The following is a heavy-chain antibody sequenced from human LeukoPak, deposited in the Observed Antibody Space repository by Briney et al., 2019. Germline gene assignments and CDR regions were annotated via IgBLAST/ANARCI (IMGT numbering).Heavy chain of an antibody. Sequence: GESLKISCQVSGYIFTHYWIGWVRQMPGNGLESMGIIYPADSDTTYSPSFQGQVTISVDKSISTVYLQWSSLKASDTAMYYCARQSRDGSETRGYYFDYWGQGTLVTVSS. CDR1: GYIFTHYW. V-gene: IGHV5-51*01. J-gene: IGHJ4*02. CDR2: IYPADSDT. CDR3: ARQSRDGSETRGYYFDY. D-gene: IGHD3-10*01.